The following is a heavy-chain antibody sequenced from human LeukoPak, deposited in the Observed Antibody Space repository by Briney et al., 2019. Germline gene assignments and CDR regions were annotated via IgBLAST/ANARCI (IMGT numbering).Heavy chain of an antibody. CDR2: VSPSGGRT. D-gene: IGHD2-2*01. CDR1: GFTFSSYA. J-gene: IGHJ4*02. V-gene: IGHV3-23*01. Sequence: PGGSLRLSCGASGFTFSSYATSWVRQTPGRGLEWVAGVSPSGGRTLYADSVEGRFTISRDNSNDTVYLQLSSLRAEDSALYYCAKVRGVYCSSPACCYYDSWGQGTPVTVSS. CDR3: AKVRGVYCSSPACCYYDS.